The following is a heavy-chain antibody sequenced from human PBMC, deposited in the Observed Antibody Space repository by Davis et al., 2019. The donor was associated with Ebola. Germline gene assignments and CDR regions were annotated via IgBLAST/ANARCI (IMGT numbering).Heavy chain of an antibody. D-gene: IGHD6-13*01. J-gene: IGHJ4*02. CDR2: INHSGST. V-gene: IGHV4-39*07. CDR3: ARGVAAAY. Sequence: PSETLSLTCTVSGGSISSSSYYWSWIRQPPGKGLEWIGEINHSGSTNYNPSLKSRVTISVDTSKNQFSLKLSSVTAADTAVYYCARGVAAAYWGQGTLVTVSS. CDR1: GGSISSSSYY.